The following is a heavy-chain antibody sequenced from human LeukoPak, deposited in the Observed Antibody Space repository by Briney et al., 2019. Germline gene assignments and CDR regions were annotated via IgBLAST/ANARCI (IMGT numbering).Heavy chain of an antibody. J-gene: IGHJ3*02. D-gene: IGHD3-22*01. CDR1: GDSVSSNTAA. CDR3: AKDHDSSPRAFDT. Sequence: SQTLSLTCAISGDSVSSNTAAWNWIRQSPSRGLEWLGRTYYRSKWYIDYATSVSGRIIINPDTSKNQFSLQLNSVTPEDTAVYYCAKDHDSSPRAFDTCDQGKMVTVSS. V-gene: IGHV6-1*01. CDR2: TYYRSKWYI.